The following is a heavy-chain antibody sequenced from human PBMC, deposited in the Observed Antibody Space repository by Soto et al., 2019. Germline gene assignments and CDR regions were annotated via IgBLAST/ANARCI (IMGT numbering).Heavy chain of an antibody. CDR2: ISSSSYI. CDR1: GFTFSSYS. D-gene: IGHD5-12*01. V-gene: IGHV3-21*01. Sequence: GGSLRLSCGASGFTFSSYSMNWVRQAPGKGLEWVSSISSSSYIYYADSVKGRFTISRDNAKNSLYLQMNSLRAEDTAVYYCARDLLGYTAYWGQGTLVTVSS. J-gene: IGHJ4*02. CDR3: ARDLLGYTAY.